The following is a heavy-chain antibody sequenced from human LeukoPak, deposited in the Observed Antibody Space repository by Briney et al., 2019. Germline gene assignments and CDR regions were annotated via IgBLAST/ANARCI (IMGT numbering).Heavy chain of an antibody. J-gene: IGHJ5*02. CDR2: ISGSGGST. CDR1: GFTFSTYA. Sequence: GGSLRLSCAASGFTFSTYAMSWVRQAPGKGLEWVSAISGSGGSTYYADSVEGRFTISRDNSKNTLHLQMNSLRAEDTAVYYCAKDENYYDFWSGYSLGFDPWGQGTLVTVSS. D-gene: IGHD3-3*01. CDR3: AKDENYYDFWSGYSLGFDP. V-gene: IGHV3-23*01.